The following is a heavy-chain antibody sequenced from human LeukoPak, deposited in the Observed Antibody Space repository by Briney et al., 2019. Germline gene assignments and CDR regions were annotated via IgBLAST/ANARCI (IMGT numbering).Heavy chain of an antibody. V-gene: IGHV1-18*01. Sequence: ASVKVSCKASGYTFTSYGISWVRQAPGQGLEWMGWISAYNGNTNYAQKLQGRVTMTTDTSTSTAYMELRSLRSDDTAVYYCARDPTITMIVVDPIAFDIWGQGIMVTVSS. CDR3: ARDPTITMIVVDPIAFDI. D-gene: IGHD3-22*01. CDR1: GYTFTSYG. J-gene: IGHJ3*02. CDR2: ISAYNGNT.